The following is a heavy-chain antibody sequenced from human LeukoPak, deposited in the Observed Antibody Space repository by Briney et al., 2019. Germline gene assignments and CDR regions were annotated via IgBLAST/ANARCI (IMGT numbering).Heavy chain of an antibody. V-gene: IGHV1-58*01. CDR2: IVVGSGNT. J-gene: IGHJ4*02. CDR1: GFTFTNSA. Sequence: ASVKVSCKASGFTFTNSAVRWVRQARGQRLEWIGWIVVGSGNTNYAQKFQERVTITGDMSTNTAYLELSSLRSEDTAVYYCAADLPYSNYGPLDYWGQGTLVTVSS. D-gene: IGHD4-11*01. CDR3: AADLPYSNYGPLDY.